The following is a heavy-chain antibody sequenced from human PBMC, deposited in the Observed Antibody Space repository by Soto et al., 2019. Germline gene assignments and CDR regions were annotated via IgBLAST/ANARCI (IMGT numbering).Heavy chain of an antibody. J-gene: IGHJ4*02. CDR1: GVSFSNAW. D-gene: IGHD1-1*01. V-gene: IGHV3-15*01. Sequence: GGSLGLSCAACGVSFSNAWVSWVRKAPGKGLEWVGRIKSKTDGGTADYAAPVKGRFTISRDDSKNTLYLQMNSLKTEDTAVYYCTTGSKRTGTTEVGYWGQGTLVPVSS. CDR2: IKSKTDGGTA. CDR3: TTGSKRTGTTEVGY.